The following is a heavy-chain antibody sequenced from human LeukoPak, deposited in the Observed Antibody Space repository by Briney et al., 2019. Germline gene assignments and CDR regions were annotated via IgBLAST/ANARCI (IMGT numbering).Heavy chain of an antibody. D-gene: IGHD3-22*01. V-gene: IGHV1-3*01. CDR1: GYTSTNYT. CDR3: ARGDYYDREFDP. J-gene: IGHJ5*02. CDR2: INAGNGNT. Sequence: ASVKVSCKASGYTSTNYTINWVRLAPGQGLEWMGWINAGNGNTKYSQKFQGRVTITRDTSASTAYMELSSLRSEDTAVYYCARGDYYDREFDPWGQGTLVTVSS.